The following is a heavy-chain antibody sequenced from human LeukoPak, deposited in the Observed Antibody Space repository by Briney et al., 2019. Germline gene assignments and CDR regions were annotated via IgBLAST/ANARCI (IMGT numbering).Heavy chain of an antibody. D-gene: IGHD3-16*01. CDR1: GYSLTTYW. CDR3: ARRRGSLYSFDY. Sequence: GESLKISCQGSGYSLTTYWIAWVRQVPGKGLEWMGIIYPGDSDTRYSPSFQGQVTISADKSINTAYLQWNSLKASDTATYFCARRRGSLYSFDYWGQGTLVTVPS. V-gene: IGHV5-51*01. CDR2: IYPGDSDT. J-gene: IGHJ4*02.